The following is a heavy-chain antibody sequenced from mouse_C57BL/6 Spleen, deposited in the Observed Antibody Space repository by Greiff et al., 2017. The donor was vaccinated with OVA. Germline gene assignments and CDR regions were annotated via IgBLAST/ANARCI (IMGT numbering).Heavy chain of an antibody. CDR1: GFSLTSYG. CDR2: IWRGGST. V-gene: IGHV2-5*01. CDR3: AKGLTTVVATDAMDY. Sequence: VQLVESGPGLVQPSQSLSITCTVSGFSLTSYGVHWVRQSPGKGLEWLGVIWRGGSTDYNAAFMSRLSITKDNSQSQVFFKMNILQADDTALYYWAKGLTTVVATDAMDYWGQGTSVTVSS. D-gene: IGHD1-1*01. J-gene: IGHJ4*01.